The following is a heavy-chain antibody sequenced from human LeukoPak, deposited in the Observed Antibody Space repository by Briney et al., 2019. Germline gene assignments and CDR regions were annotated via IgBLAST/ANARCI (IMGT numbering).Heavy chain of an antibody. CDR3: ARDRLGGYSYVY. CDR1: GGSVTSSDSY. CDR2: IYYGGST. D-gene: IGHD5-12*01. Sequence: PSETLSLTCSVSGGSVTSSDSYWSWIRQPPGKGLAWIVSIYYGGSTNYNPSLKSRVTISKDTSKNQFSLKLSSVTAADTAVYYCARDRLGGYSYVYWGQGSLVTVSS. V-gene: IGHV4-61*08. J-gene: IGHJ4*02.